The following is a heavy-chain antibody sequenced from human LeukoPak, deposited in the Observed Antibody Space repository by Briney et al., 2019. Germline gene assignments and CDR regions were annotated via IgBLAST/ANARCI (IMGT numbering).Heavy chain of an antibody. CDR3: AREGSYDGSTMWYFDD. D-gene: IGHD3-22*01. V-gene: IGHV3-53*01. Sequence: PGGSLRLSCAASGFTVSSNYMAWVRQAPGKGLEWVSVIYSGGTIYYADSVKGRFTISRDNSKNTLYLQMNSLRAEDTAVYYCAREGSYDGSTMWYFDDWGQGTLVTVSS. J-gene: IGHJ4*02. CDR2: IYSGGTI. CDR1: GFTVSSNY.